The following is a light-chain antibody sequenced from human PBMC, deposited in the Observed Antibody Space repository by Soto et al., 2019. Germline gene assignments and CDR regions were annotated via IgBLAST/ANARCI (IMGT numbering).Light chain of an antibody. CDR1: QSISSW. CDR2: DAS. J-gene: IGKJ1*01. CDR3: QQYPVGT. V-gene: IGKV1-5*02. Sequence: PISLPPYTLSATVGDRVTIICRASQSISSWLAWYQQKPGKAPKLLIYDASSLESGVPSRFSGSGSGTEFTLTISSLQPDDFATYYCQQYPVGTFCQGGKVDNK.